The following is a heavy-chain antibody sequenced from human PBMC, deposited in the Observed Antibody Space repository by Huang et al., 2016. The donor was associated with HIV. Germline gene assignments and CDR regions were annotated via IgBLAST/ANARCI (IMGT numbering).Heavy chain of an antibody. V-gene: IGHV4-4*07. D-gene: IGHD3-10*01. CDR1: GGSISGFS. CDR2: VSASGST. CDR3: ATDYRDGFDV. J-gene: IGHJ3*01. Sequence: QVQLQESGPGLLKSSETLSLTCTLSGGSISGFSWSWIRQPAGKGLEWIGRVSASGSTYYNPSLKSRVTMSIDTSKNQFSLNVTSVTAADSAMYYCATDYRDGFDVWGQGTMVTVSS.